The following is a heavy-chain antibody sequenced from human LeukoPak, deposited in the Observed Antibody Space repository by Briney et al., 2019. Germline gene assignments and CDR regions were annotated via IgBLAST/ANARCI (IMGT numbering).Heavy chain of an antibody. CDR2: IKQDGSEK. V-gene: IGHV3-7*01. CDR1: GFTFSSYW. CDR3: ARGGRFIAAAEENY. D-gene: IGHD6-13*01. Sequence: GGSLRLSCAASGFTFSSYWMSWVRQAPGKGLEWVANIKQDGSEKYYVDSVKGRFTISRDNAKNSLYLQMNSLRAEDTAVYYCARGGRFIAAAEENYWGQGTLVTVST. J-gene: IGHJ4*02.